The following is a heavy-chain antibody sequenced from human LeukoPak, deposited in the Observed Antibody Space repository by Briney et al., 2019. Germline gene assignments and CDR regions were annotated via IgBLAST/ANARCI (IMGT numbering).Heavy chain of an antibody. V-gene: IGHV1-69*06. D-gene: IGHD1-26*01. CDR1: GGTFSSYA. J-gene: IGHJ6*03. CDR2: IILMFGTA. Sequence: SVKVSCKASGGTFSSYAISWVRQAPGQGLEWMGGIILMFGTANYAQKIQGRVTITADKSTSTAYMELSSLRSEDTAVYYCACQIEVGATHRGFYYYMDVGGKGTTVTVSS. CDR3: ACQIEVGATHRGFYYYMDV.